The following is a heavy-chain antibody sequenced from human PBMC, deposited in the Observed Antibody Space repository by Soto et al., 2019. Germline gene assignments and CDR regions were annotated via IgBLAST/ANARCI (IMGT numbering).Heavy chain of an antibody. CDR1: GGSISSSSYY. V-gene: IGHV4-39*02. D-gene: IGHD1-7*01. CDR3: ARETSYYYMDV. J-gene: IGHJ6*03. Sequence: PSETLSLTCTVSGGSISSSSYYWGWIRQPPGKGLEWIGSIYYSGSTYYNPSLKSRVTISVDTSKNQFSLKLSSVTAVDTAVYYCARETSYYYMDVWGKGTTVTVSS. CDR2: IYYSGST.